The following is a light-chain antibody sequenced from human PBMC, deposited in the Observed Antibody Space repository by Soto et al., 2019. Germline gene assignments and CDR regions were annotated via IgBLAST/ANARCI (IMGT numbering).Light chain of an antibody. J-gene: IGKJ3*01. CDR1: QSVSSN. V-gene: IGKV3-15*01. Sequence: EIVMTQSPATLSVSPGERATLSCRASQSVSSNLAWYQQKPGQAPRLLIFGVSTRATGIPARFSGSGYGTEFTLTISSLQSEDFAVYYCQPYNNWPPIFTFGPGTKVDIK. CDR3: QPYNNWPPIFT. CDR2: GVS.